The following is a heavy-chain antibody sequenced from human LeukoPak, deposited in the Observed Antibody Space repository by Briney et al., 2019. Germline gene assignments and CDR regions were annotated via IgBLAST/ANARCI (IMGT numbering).Heavy chain of an antibody. CDR1: GYTFTGYY. CDR3: ARANAADYYFDY. J-gene: IGHJ4*02. D-gene: IGHD3-3*01. Sequence: VASVKVSCKASGYTFTGYYTHWVRQAPGQGLEWMGWINPNSGGTNYAQKFQGRVTMTRDTSISTAYMELSRLRSDDTAVYYCARANAADYYFDYWGQGTLVTVSS. CDR2: INPNSGGT. V-gene: IGHV1-2*02.